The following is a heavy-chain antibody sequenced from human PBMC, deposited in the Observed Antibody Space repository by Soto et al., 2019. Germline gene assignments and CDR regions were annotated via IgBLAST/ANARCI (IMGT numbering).Heavy chain of an antibody. CDR1: GYTFAGYW. V-gene: IGHV5-10-1*01. CDR3: ARQIYDSDTGPNFQYYFDS. D-gene: IGHD3-22*01. Sequence: PGQSLKISCKGYGYTFAGYWITWVPQKPGKGLEWMGRIDPSDSQTYYSPSFRGHVTISVTKSITTVFLQWSRLRASDTAMYYCARQIYDSDTGPNFQYYFDSWGQGTPVTVSS. CDR2: IDPSDSQT. J-gene: IGHJ4*02.